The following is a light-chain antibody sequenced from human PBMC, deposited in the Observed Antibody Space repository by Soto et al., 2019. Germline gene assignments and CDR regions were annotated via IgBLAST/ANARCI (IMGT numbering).Light chain of an antibody. Sequence: ILLMQDSGTLYLSPGARATLSCRASQGIRSNYIAWYQQKPDQAPRLLNYGSSKRGAGIPERISGRGCGKVFTLISSRLEAEDVTEYCLQEYGSSWTFGQGTKVDIK. CDR2: GSS. J-gene: IGKJ1*01. V-gene: IGKV3-20*01. CDR1: QGIRSNY. CDR3: QEYGSSWT.